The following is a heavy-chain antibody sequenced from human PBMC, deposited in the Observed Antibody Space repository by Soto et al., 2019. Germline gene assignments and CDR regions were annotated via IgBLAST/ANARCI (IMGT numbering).Heavy chain of an antibody. D-gene: IGHD3-22*01. V-gene: IGHV4-4*07. CDR3: AREIKQYYYDSGGYYTDY. CDR2: IYTTGSA. J-gene: IGHJ4*02. CDR1: GGSINSYY. Sequence: QVQLQESGPGLVKPSETLSLTCTVSGGSINSYYWSWIRQPAGKGLEWIGRIYTTGSANYNPSLNSRVTMSVDTSKNQFSLTLSSVTAADTAVYYCAREIKQYYYDSGGYYTDYWGQGTLVTVSS.